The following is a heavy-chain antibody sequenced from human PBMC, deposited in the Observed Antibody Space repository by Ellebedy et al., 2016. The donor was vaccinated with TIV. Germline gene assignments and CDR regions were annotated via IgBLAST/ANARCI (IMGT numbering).Heavy chain of an antibody. CDR2: INPNSGGT. D-gene: IGHD3-3*01. CDR3: ARPYDFWSGYYGY. V-gene: IGHV1-2*02. Sequence: ASVKVSXKASGYTFTGYYMHWVRQAPGQGLEWMGWINPNSGGTNYAQKLQGRVTMTTDTSTSTAYMELRSLRSDDTAVYYCARPYDFWSGYYGYWGQGTLVTVSS. J-gene: IGHJ4*02. CDR1: GYTFTGYY.